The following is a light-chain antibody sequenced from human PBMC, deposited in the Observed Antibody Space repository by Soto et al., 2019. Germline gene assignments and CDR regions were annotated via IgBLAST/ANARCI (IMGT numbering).Light chain of an antibody. J-gene: IGLJ2*01. CDR3: HVWDSTTDHPGI. CDR1: NIGSKN. V-gene: IGLV3-21*02. CDR2: DDS. Sequence: SYVVTQPPSVSVAPGQTARITCGGNNIGSKNVHWYQQRPGQAPVLVIYDDSDRPSGIPERFSGSNSGNTATLTISMVEAGDEADYYCHVWDSTTDHPGIFGGGTKVTVL.